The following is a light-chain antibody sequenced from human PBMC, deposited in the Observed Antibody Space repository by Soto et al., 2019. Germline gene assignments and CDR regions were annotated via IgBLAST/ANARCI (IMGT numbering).Light chain of an antibody. CDR1: QSVTNNY. J-gene: IGKJ1*01. CDR2: GAS. Sequence: ETVLTQSPGTLSLSPGERATLFCRASQSVTNNYLAWYQHKPGQAPRPLIYGASSRATGIPDRFSGSGSGTDFTLTISRLEPEDFAVYYCQQHGRSPPSWTFGQGTKVEIK. V-gene: IGKV3-20*01. CDR3: QQHGRSPPSWT.